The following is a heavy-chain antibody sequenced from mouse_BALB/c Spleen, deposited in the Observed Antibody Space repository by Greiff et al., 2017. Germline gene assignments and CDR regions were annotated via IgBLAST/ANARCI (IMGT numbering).Heavy chain of an antibody. Sequence: QVQLQQPGAELVKPGASVKLSCKASGYTFTSYWMHWVKQRPGQGLEWIGEINPSNGRTNYNEKFKSKATLTVDKSSSTAYMQLSSLTSEDSAVYYCARSDGRGLDYWGQGTTLTVSS. CDR3: ARSDGRGLDY. CDR1: GYTFTSYW. J-gene: IGHJ2*01. V-gene: IGHV1S81*02. CDR2: INPSNGRT.